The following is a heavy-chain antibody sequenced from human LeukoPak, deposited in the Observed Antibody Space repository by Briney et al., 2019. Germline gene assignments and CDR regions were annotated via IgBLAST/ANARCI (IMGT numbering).Heavy chain of an antibody. V-gene: IGHV4-34*01. D-gene: IGHD6-6*01. CDR2: INHSGST. CDR3: ARDRSSYAKGHYDY. Sequence: SETLSLTCAVYGGSFSGYYWSWIRQPPGKGLEWIGEINHSGSTNYNPSLKSRVTISVDTSKNQFSLKATSVTAADTAVYYCARDRSSYAKGHYDYWGQGTLVTVSS. CDR1: GGSFSGYY. J-gene: IGHJ4*01.